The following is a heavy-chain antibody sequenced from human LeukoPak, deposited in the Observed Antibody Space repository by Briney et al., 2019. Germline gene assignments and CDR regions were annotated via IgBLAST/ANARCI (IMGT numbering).Heavy chain of an antibody. V-gene: IGHV1-2*02. CDR1: GGTFSSYA. CDR3: AREGLGIRAFDI. J-gene: IGHJ3*02. D-gene: IGHD7-27*01. CDR2: INPNSGGT. Sequence: ASVKVSCKASGGTFSSYAISWVRQAPGQGLEWMGWINPNSGGTNYAQKFQGRVTMTRDTSISTAYMELSRLRSDDTAVYYCAREGLGIRAFDIWGQGTMVTVSS.